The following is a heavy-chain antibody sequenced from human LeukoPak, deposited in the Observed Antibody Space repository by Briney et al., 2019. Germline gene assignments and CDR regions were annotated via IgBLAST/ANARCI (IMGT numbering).Heavy chain of an antibody. V-gene: IGHV3-33*01. CDR1: GFIFSNYG. D-gene: IGHD4-17*01. CDR2: IWYEGSNK. J-gene: IGHJ4*02. CDR3: ATAPRGGDYEDY. Sequence: PGRSLRLSCAASGFIFSNYGMHWVRQAPGKGLEWVEVIWYEGSNKYYADSVKGRFTISRDNSKNTLYMQMNSLRVEDTAVYYCATAPRGGDYEDYWGQGTLVTVSS.